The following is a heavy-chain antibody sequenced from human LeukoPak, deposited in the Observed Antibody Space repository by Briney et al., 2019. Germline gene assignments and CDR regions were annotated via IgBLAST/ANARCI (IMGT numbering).Heavy chain of an antibody. CDR2: FYSGGST. CDR1: GFPVSSTY. D-gene: IGHD3-16*01. CDR3: ARGGGLDV. V-gene: IGHV3-53*01. J-gene: IGHJ6*02. Sequence: GGSLRLSCAASGFPVSSTYMSWVRQAPGKGLEWVSLFYSGGSTYYADSVKGRFTISRDNSKNTLYLQMNSLRAEDTAVYFCARGGGLDVWGQGATVTVSS.